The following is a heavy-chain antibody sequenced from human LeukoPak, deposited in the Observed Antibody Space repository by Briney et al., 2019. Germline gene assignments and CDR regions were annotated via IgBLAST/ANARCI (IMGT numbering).Heavy chain of an antibody. V-gene: IGHV1-8*01. CDR3: ARLTSSGWYWHNYYYYYYYMDV. CDR1: GYTFTSYD. J-gene: IGHJ6*03. CDR2: MNPNSGNT. Sequence: ASVKVSCKASGYTFTSYDINWVRQAPGQGLEWMGWMNPNSGNTAYAQKFQGRVTMTRNTSISTVYMELSSLRSQDTAVSYCARLTSSGWYWHNYYYYYYYMDVWGKGTTVTVSS. D-gene: IGHD6-19*01.